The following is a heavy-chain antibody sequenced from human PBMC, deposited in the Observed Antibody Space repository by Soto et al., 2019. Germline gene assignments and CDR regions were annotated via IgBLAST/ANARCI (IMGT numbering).Heavy chain of an antibody. CDR2: IDPSDSYT. D-gene: IGHD3-16*02. CDR3: ARLLLSRVDFDP. V-gene: IGHV5-10-1*01. Sequence: EVQLVQSGAEVKKPGESLRISCKGSGYSFTSYWISWVRQMPGKGLEWMGRIDPSDSYTNYSPSFQGHVTISADKSISTGYLQWSSLQASDTALYYCARLLLSRVDFDPWGQGTLVTVSS. J-gene: IGHJ5*02. CDR1: GYSFTSYW.